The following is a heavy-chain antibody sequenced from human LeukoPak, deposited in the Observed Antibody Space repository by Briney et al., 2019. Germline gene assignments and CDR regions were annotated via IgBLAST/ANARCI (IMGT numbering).Heavy chain of an antibody. Sequence: GGSLRLSCAASGFTFSSYWMSWVRQAPGKGLEWVSSISSSSSYIYYADSVKGRFTISRDNAKNSLYLQMNSLRAEDTAVYYCARGIAAAAPLDYWGQGTLVTVSS. CDR1: GFTFSSYW. CDR3: ARGIAAAAPLDY. V-gene: IGHV3-21*01. J-gene: IGHJ4*02. D-gene: IGHD6-13*01. CDR2: ISSSSSYI.